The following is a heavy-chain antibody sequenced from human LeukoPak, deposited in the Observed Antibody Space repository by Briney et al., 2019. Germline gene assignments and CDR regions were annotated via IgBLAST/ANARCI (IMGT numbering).Heavy chain of an antibody. CDR2: ISYDGSNK. Sequence: GGSLRLSCAVSGFTFSSYGMHWVRQAPGKGLEWVAVISYDGSNKYYADSVKGRFTISRDNSKNTLYLQMNSLRAEDTAVYYCAKEEYYYDSSGYPFDYWGQGTLVTVSS. CDR1: GFTFSSYG. V-gene: IGHV3-30*18. D-gene: IGHD3-22*01. J-gene: IGHJ4*02. CDR3: AKEEYYYDSSGYPFDY.